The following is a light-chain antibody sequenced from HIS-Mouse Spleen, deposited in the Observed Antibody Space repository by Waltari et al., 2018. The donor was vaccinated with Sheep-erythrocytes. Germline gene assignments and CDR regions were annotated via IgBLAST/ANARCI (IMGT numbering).Light chain of an antibody. Sequence: QSALTQPPSASGSPGQSVPISCTGPSSDVGGDNYVSWYQQHPGKAPKLMISEGSKRPSGVPDRFSGSKSGNTASLTVSGLQAEDEADYYCSSYAGSNNWVFGGGTKLTVL. CDR2: EGS. V-gene: IGLV2-8*01. J-gene: IGLJ3*02. CDR3: SSYAGSNNWV. CDR1: SSDVGGDNY.